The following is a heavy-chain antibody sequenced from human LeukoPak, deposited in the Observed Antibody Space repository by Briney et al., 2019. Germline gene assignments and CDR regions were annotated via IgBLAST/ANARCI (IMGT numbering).Heavy chain of an antibody. CDR1: GFTFSNYW. Sequence: PGGSLRLSCAASGFTFSNYWMHWVRQALGKGLVWVSRINSDDSSTSYADSVKGRFTISRDNAKNTLYLQMNSLRAEDTAVYYCARDPHGYWWFDPWGQGTLVTVSS. V-gene: IGHV3-74*01. CDR2: INSDDSST. J-gene: IGHJ5*02. D-gene: IGHD5-18*01. CDR3: ARDPHGYWWFDP.